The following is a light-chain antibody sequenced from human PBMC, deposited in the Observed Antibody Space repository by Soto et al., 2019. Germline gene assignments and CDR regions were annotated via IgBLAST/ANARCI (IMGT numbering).Light chain of an antibody. Sequence: EIVLKQSPATLSLSPGERATLCCRASQSVSSYLAWYQQKPGQAPRLLIYDASNRATGIPARFSGSGSGTDFTLTISSLEPEDFAVYYCQQRSNWPLTFGPGTKVDIK. CDR2: DAS. CDR1: QSVSSY. V-gene: IGKV3-11*01. CDR3: QQRSNWPLT. J-gene: IGKJ3*01.